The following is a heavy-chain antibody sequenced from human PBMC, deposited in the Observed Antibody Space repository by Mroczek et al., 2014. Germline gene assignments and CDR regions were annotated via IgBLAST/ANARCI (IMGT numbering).Heavy chain of an antibody. CDR2: IYYSGST. Sequence: QVQLQQWGPGLVKPSETLSLTCTVSGGSISSYYWSWIRQPPGKGLEWIGYIYYSGSTNYNPSLKSRVTISVDTSKNQFSLKLSSVTAADTAVYYCARVRKQQEEFDPWGQGTLVTVSS. V-gene: IGHV4-59*01. J-gene: IGHJ5*02. CDR3: ARVRKQQEEFDP. CDR1: GGSISSYY. D-gene: IGHD6-13*01.